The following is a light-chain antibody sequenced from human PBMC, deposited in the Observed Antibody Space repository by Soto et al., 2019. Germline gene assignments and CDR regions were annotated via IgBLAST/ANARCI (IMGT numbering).Light chain of an antibody. CDR2: KAS. J-gene: IGKJ1*01. CDR3: QQYNSYSRT. CDR1: QSISSW. Sequence: IQMTQSPSPPSASVGDRVTITFPASQSISSWLAWYQQKPGKAPKLLIYKASSLESGVPSRFSGSGSGTEFTLTISSLQPDDFATYYCQQYNSYSRTFGQGTKVDIK. V-gene: IGKV1-5*03.